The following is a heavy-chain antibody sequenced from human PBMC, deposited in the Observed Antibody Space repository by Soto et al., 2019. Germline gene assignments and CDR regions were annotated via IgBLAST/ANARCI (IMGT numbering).Heavy chain of an antibody. Sequence: QVQLVQSGAEVKKPGASVKVSCKASGYTFTSYGISWVRQAPGQGLEWMGWISAYNGNTNYAQKLQGRVTLTTDTPTSAAYMGLRALRADDAAVYYCAREGGWYDYWGQGTVVTVSS. V-gene: IGHV1-18*01. CDR2: ISAYNGNT. D-gene: IGHD6-19*01. J-gene: IGHJ4*02. CDR3: AREGGWYDY. CDR1: GYTFTSYG.